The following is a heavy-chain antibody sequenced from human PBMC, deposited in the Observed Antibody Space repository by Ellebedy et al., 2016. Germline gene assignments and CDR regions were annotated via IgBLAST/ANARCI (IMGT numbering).Heavy chain of an antibody. J-gene: IGHJ4*02. Sequence: SETLSLXCTVSGTSITSSSYHWACIRQPPGKGLEWIGSIFYTGATDYSPSLKSRATISVDTSKNHFSLKLTSVSAADTAVYYCASIVGARPPGTWGQGTLVTVSS. CDR2: IFYTGAT. V-gene: IGHV4-39*07. CDR3: ASIVGARPPGT. D-gene: IGHD1-26*01. CDR1: GTSITSSSYH.